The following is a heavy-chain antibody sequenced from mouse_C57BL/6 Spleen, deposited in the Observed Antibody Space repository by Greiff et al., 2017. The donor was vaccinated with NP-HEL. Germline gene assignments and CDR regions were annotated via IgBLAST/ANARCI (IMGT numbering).Heavy chain of an antibody. CDR3: ARRKFYYDYDEYAMDY. Sequence: VQLQQSGAELVKPGASVKLSCKASGYTFTSYWMHWVKQRPGQGLEWIGMIHPNSGSTNYNEKFKSKATLTVDKSSSTAYMQLSSLTSEDSAVYYCARRKFYYDYDEYAMDYWGQGTSVTVSS. CDR2: IHPNSGST. J-gene: IGHJ4*01. D-gene: IGHD2-4*01. CDR1: GYTFTSYW. V-gene: IGHV1-64*01.